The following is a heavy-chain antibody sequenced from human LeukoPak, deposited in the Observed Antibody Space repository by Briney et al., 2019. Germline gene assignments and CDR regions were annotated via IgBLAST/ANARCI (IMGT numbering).Heavy chain of an antibody. J-gene: IGHJ4*01. CDR1: GDSVSSNSAA. Sequence: SQTLSLTCAISGDSVSSNSAAWNWIRQSPSIGLEWLGGTYYRSKWYNDYAVSVRSRITITPTTSNNQVSLQLNSVTTEDTAVYCCARSSGWYKYWGHGTLVTVSS. V-gene: IGHV6-1*01. CDR3: ARSSGWYKY. D-gene: IGHD6-19*01. CDR2: TYYRSKWYN.